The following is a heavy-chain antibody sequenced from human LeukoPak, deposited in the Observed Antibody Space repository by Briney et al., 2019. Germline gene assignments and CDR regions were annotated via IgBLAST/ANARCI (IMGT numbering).Heavy chain of an antibody. CDR1: GFTFSSYG. J-gene: IGHJ4*02. V-gene: IGHV3-30*18. Sequence: PGGSLRLSCAASGFTFSSYGMHWVRQAPGKGLEWVAVISCDGSNKYYADSVKGRFTISRDNSKNTLYLQMNSLRAEDTAVYYCAKDLGSYSIFDYWGQGTLVTVSS. CDR2: ISCDGSNK. CDR3: AKDLGSYSIFDY. D-gene: IGHD1-26*01.